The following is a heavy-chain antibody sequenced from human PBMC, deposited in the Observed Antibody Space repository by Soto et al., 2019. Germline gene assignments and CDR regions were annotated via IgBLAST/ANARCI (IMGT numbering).Heavy chain of an antibody. Sequence: EVQLLESGGGLVQPGGSLRLSCAASGFSFVNYAMNWVRQAPGKGLEWVSGLSGSGTSTYYADSVKGRFTISRDNSRDTLFLQMNSLTADDTAVYYCARDPSKEFGMDVWGQGTTVTV. D-gene: IGHD3-10*01. J-gene: IGHJ6*02. CDR2: LSGSGTST. CDR1: GFSFVNYA. V-gene: IGHV3-23*01. CDR3: ARDPSKEFGMDV.